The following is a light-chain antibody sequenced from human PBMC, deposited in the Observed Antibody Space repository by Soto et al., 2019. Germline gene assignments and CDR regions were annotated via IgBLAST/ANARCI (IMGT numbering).Light chain of an antibody. J-gene: IGKJ2*01. CDR1: QSVNSR. V-gene: IGKV3-15*01. CDR2: DAS. Sequence: EIVMTQSPATLSVSPGERATLFCRASQSVNSRLAWYQQKPAQAPRLLIYDASTRATGIPARFSGSGSGTEFTLTISSLQSEDFAVYYCQQYKNWPPEYTFGQGTKLAIK. CDR3: QQYKNWPPEYT.